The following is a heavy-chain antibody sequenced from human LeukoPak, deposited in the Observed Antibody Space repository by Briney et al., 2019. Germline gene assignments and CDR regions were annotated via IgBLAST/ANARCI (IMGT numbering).Heavy chain of an antibody. J-gene: IGHJ3*02. CDR2: IRYDGSNK. D-gene: IGHD3-3*01. V-gene: IGHV3-30*02. Sequence: GGSLRLSCAASGFTFSSYGMHWVRQAPGKGLEWVAFIRYDGSNKYYADSVKGRFTISRDNSKNTLYLQMNSLRAEDTAVYYCAKDGLTIFGVDTRDAFDIWGQGTMVTVSS. CDR3: AKDGLTIFGVDTRDAFDI. CDR1: GFTFSSYG.